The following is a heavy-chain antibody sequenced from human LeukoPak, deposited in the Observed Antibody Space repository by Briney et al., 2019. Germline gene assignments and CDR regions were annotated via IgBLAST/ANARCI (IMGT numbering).Heavy chain of an antibody. CDR1: GGTISSCGFY. V-gene: IGHV4-39*01. Sequence: PSETLSLTCTVSGGTISSCGFYWGWIRQPPGKGLEWIGSIHYSGSTYYNPSLKSRVTISVDTSKNQFSLKLSSVTAADTAVYYCARPPIPYSSSRDDYWGQGTLVTVSS. CDR2: IHYSGST. D-gene: IGHD6-6*01. J-gene: IGHJ4*02. CDR3: ARPPIPYSSSRDDY.